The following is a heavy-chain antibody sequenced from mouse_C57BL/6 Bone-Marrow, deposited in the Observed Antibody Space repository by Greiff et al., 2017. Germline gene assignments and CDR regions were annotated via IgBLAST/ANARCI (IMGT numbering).Heavy chain of an antibody. CDR1: GFSLSTFGMG. D-gene: IGHD2-4*01. Sequence: QVTLKESGPGILQPSQTLSLTCSFSGFSLSTFGMGVGWIRQPSGKGLEWLAHIWWDDDKYYNPALKSRLTISKDTSKNQVFLKSATVDTADTATYYCARIYYDYVLYAMDYWGQGTSVTVSS. J-gene: IGHJ4*01. CDR2: IWWDDDK. CDR3: ARIYYDYVLYAMDY. V-gene: IGHV8-8*01.